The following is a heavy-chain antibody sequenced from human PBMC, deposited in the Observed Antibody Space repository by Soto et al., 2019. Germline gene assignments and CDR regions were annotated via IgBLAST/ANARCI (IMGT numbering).Heavy chain of an antibody. V-gene: IGHV3-21*04. CDR3: ARDRVAVAVAFDI. Sequence: PGGSLRLSCAASGFTFSSYSMNWVRQAPGKGLEWVSSISSSSSYIYYAGSVKGRFTISRDNAKNSLYLQMNSLRAEDTAVYYCARDRVAVAVAFDIWGQGTMVTVAS. CDR1: GFTFSSYS. CDR2: ISSSSSYI. J-gene: IGHJ3*02. D-gene: IGHD6-19*01.